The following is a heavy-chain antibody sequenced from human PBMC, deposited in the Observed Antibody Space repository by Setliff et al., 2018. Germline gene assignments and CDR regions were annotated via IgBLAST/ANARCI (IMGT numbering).Heavy chain of an antibody. CDR2: INPGDAYK. Sequence: GASVKVSCKASGGTFSSFDIHWVRQAPGQGLEWMGGINPGDAYKRYSESFQGRVTMTTDTSTGTAYMALRSLRSDDTAVYYCARGPPDFVVVPAAAKFDYWGQGTLVTVSS. D-gene: IGHD2-2*01. CDR3: ARGPPDFVVVPAAAKFDY. J-gene: IGHJ4*02. CDR1: GGTFSSFD. V-gene: IGHV1-18*01.